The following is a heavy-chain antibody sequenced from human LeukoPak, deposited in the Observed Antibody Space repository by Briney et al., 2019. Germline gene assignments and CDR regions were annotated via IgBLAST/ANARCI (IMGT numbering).Heavy chain of an antibody. CDR1: GDSISSYY. D-gene: IGHD2-2*01. J-gene: IGHJ3*02. V-gene: IGHV4-59*01. CDR3: ARGFGSKGAFDI. CDR2: IYYSGST. Sequence: SETLSLTCTVSGDSISSYYWSWIRQPPGKGLEWIGYIYYSGSTNYNPSLKSRITISIDTSKNQFSLKLSSVTAADTAVYYCARGFGSKGAFDIWGQGTMVTVSS.